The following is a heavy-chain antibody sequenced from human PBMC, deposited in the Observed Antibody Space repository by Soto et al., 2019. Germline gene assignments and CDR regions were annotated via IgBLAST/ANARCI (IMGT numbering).Heavy chain of an antibody. CDR2: ISYDGSNE. CDR3: VREASSSWFSYFDY. V-gene: IGHV3-30-3*01. D-gene: IGHD6-13*01. Sequence: QVQLVESGGGVVQPGRSLRLSCAASGFTFSTYALHWVRQAPGKGLEWVAVISYDGSNEYYADSLKGRFTISRDNSKNTLYLQMNSLRTEDTSLYFCVREASSSWFSYFDYWGQGTLVNVSS. J-gene: IGHJ4*02. CDR1: GFTFSTYA.